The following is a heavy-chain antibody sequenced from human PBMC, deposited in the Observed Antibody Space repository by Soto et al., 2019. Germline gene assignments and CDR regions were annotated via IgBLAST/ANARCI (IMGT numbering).Heavy chain of an antibody. CDR1: GYTFTGYY. CDR2: INPNSGGT. J-gene: IGHJ6*02. Sequence: ASVKVSCKASGYTFTGYYMHWVRQAPGQGLEWMGWINPNSGGTNYAQKFQGWVTMTRDTSISTAYMELSRLRSDDTAVYYCARAPYYYGSGSYPSDTYYGMDVWGQGTTVTVSS. CDR3: ARAPYYYGSGSYPSDTYYGMDV. V-gene: IGHV1-2*04. D-gene: IGHD3-10*01.